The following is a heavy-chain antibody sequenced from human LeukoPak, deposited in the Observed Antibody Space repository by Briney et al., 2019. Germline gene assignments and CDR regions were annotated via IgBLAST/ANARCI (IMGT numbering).Heavy chain of an antibody. Sequence: ASVKVSCKASGYTFTGYYLHWVRQAPGQGPEWIGWINPNSGDTNYAQKFQGRVTITRDTSIKTAYMELSSLRSEDTAVYYCARDQGDNSYGYYAIWYAFDVWGQGTMVTVSS. CDR1: GYTFTGYY. V-gene: IGHV1-2*02. D-gene: IGHD5-18*01. CDR3: ARDQGDNSYGYYAIWYAFDV. CDR2: INPNSGDT. J-gene: IGHJ3*01.